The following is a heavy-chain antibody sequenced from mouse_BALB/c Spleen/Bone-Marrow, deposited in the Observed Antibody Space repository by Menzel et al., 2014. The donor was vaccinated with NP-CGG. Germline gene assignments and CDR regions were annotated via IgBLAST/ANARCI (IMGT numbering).Heavy chain of an antibody. J-gene: IGHJ4*01. CDR2: ISYSSST. CDR1: GYSITSGY. Sequence: EVMLVESGPSLVKPSQTLSLTCSVTGYSITSGYWNWIRKFPGNKLEYMGFISYSSSTYYNPSLKSRISITRDTTKNLYYLHLNSVTTEYSATYYCARSGSAGYHYYAMDYWGQGTSVTVSS. V-gene: IGHV3-8*02. CDR3: ARSGSAGYHYYAMDY. D-gene: IGHD3-1*01.